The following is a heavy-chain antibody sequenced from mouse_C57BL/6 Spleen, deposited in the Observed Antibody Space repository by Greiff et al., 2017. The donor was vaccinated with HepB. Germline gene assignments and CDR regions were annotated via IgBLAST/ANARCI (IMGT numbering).Heavy chain of an antibody. Sequence: QVQLQQSGAELARPGASVKMSCKASGYTFTSYTMHWVKQRPGQGLEWIGYINPSSGYTKYNQKFKDKATLTADKSSSTAYMQLSSLTSEDSAVYYCARARYGRFLDYWGQGTTLTVSS. J-gene: IGHJ2*01. V-gene: IGHV1-4*01. CDR1: GYTFTSYT. CDR3: ARARYGRFLDY. CDR2: INPSSGYT. D-gene: IGHD1-1*01.